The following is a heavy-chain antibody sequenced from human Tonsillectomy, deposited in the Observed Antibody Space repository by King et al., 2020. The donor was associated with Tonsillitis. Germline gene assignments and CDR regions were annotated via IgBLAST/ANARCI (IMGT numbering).Heavy chain of an antibody. CDR3: ASSSITMIVVIFDY. Sequence: QVQLQESGPGLAKPSETLSLTCTVSGDSISSSSYYWGWIRQPPGKGLEWIGSIYYSGSTYYNPSLKSRVTISVDTSKNQFSLKLSSVTAADTAVYYCASSSITMIVVIFDYWGQGTLVTVSS. CDR2: IYYSGST. D-gene: IGHD3-22*01. J-gene: IGHJ4*02. V-gene: IGHV4-39*07. CDR1: GDSISSSSYY.